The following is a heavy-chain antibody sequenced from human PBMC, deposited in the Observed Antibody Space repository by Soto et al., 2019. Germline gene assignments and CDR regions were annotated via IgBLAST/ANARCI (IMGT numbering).Heavy chain of an antibody. D-gene: IGHD5-12*01. CDR3: HGYGH. CDR2: IYTGGTT. Sequence: EVQVLESGGGLIQPGGSLRLSCAVSGFTVTINYMSWVRQAPGKGLEWVSVIYTGGTTFYADSVKGRFTISRDTSRNTLYLQMNSLRGEDTAVYYCHGYGHWGQGTLVTVSS. CDR1: GFTVTINY. J-gene: IGHJ4*02. V-gene: IGHV3-53*01.